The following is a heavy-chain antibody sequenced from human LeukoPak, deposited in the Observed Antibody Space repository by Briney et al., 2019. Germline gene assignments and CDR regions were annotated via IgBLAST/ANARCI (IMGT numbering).Heavy chain of an antibody. V-gene: IGHV3-66*01. Sequence: QPGGSLRLSCAASEFSVGSNYMTWVRQAPGKGLEWVSLIYSGGSTYYADSVKGRFTISRDNSKNTLYLQMNSLRAEDTAVYYCARLREIPVFGVVTKSTSYFDYWGQGTLVTVSS. D-gene: IGHD3-3*01. CDR1: EFSVGSNY. J-gene: IGHJ4*02. CDR2: IYSGGST. CDR3: ARLREIPVFGVVTKSTSYFDY.